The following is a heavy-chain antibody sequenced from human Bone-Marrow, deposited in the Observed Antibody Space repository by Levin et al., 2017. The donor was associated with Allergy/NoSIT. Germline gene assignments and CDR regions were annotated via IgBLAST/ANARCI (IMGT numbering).Heavy chain of an antibody. J-gene: IGHJ4*02. CDR2: ISGSGGST. CDR1: GFTFSSYA. V-gene: IGHV3-23*01. Sequence: GESLKISCAASGFTFSSYAMSWVRQAPGKGLEWVSAISGSGGSTYYADSVKGRFTISRDNSKNTLYLQMNSLRAEDTAVYYCAKDLDYGDYNFDYWGQGTLVTVSS. CDR3: AKDLDYGDYNFDY. D-gene: IGHD4-17*01.